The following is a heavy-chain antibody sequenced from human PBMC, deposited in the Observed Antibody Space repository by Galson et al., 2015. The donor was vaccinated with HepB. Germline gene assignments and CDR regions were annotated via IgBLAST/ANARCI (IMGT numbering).Heavy chain of an antibody. D-gene: IGHD2-2*01. CDR3: AREGSIVVVPAATHLEQGAFDI. CDR1: GFTFSSYA. Sequence: SLRLSCAASGFTFSSYAMSWVRQAPGKGLEWVSAICGSGGSTYYAASVKGRFTISRDNSKNTLYLQMNSLRAEDTAVYYCAREGSIVVVPAATHLEQGAFDIWGQGTMVTVSS. CDR2: ICGSGGST. V-gene: IGHV3-23*01. J-gene: IGHJ3*02.